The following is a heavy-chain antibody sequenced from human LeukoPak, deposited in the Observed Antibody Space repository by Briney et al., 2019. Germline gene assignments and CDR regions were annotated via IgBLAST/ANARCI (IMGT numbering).Heavy chain of an antibody. CDR3: ARDQRYYYDSSGYPVRYFDY. V-gene: IGHV4-59*01. J-gene: IGHJ4*02. D-gene: IGHD3-22*01. CDR1: GGSISSYY. Sequence: ETLSLTCTVSGGSISSYYWSWIRQPPGKGLEWIGYIYYSGSTNYNTSLTSRGNISVDTSKNQFSLKLSSVTAADTAVYYCARDQRYYYDSSGYPVRYFDYWGQGTLVTVSS. CDR2: IYYSGST.